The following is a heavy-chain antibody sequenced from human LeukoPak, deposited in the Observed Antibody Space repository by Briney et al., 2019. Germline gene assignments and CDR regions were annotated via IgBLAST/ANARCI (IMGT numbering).Heavy chain of an antibody. D-gene: IGHD6-6*01. Sequence: GGSLRLSCVASGFTFSSYAMSWVRQAPGKGLEWVSAISGGGGSTYYADSVKGRFTISRDNSKNTLYLQMNSLRAEDTAVYYCAKTVAARPNWFDPWGQGTLVTVSS. V-gene: IGHV3-23*01. J-gene: IGHJ5*02. CDR1: GFTFSSYA. CDR2: ISGGGGST. CDR3: AKTVAARPNWFDP.